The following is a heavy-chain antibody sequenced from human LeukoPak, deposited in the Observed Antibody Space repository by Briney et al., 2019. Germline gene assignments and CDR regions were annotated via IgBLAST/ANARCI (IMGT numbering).Heavy chain of an antibody. J-gene: IGHJ4*02. V-gene: IGHV1-2*02. CDR1: GYTFTDYY. Sequence: ASVKVSCKTSGYTFTDYYIHWVRQAPGQGLEWMGWINPNSGDTNYEQKFQGRVTMTRDTSISTAYMELSRLRFDDTAVYYCARAYNWGYDYWGQGTLVTVSS. CDR2: INPNSGDT. CDR3: ARAYNWGYDY. D-gene: IGHD1-1*01.